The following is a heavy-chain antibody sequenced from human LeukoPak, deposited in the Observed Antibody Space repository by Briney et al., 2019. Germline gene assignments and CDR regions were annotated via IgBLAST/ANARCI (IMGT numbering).Heavy chain of an antibody. CDR1: GGSISSSSYY. CDR3: ARFCITIFGYYFDY. D-gene: IGHD3-3*01. CDR2: IYYSGST. J-gene: IGHJ4*02. Sequence: SETLSLTCTVSGGSISSSSYYWGWIRQPPGKGLEWIGSIYYSGSTYYNPSLKSRVTISVDTSKNQFSLKLSSVTAADTAVYYGARFCITIFGYYFDYWGQGTLVTVSS. V-gene: IGHV4-39*07.